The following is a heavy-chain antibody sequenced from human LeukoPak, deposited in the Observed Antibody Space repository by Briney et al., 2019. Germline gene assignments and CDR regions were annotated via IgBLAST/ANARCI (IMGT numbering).Heavy chain of an antibody. V-gene: IGHV3-48*02. CDR3: ARDSHSMVRGVTTFDY. Sequence: TGGSLRLSCAASGFTFDSYSMNWVRRAPGKGLEWVSYISSSSGTIYYADSVKGRFTISRDNAKNSLYLQMNGLRDEDTAVYYCARDSHSMVRGVTTFDYWGQGTLVTVSS. J-gene: IGHJ4*02. D-gene: IGHD3-10*01. CDR1: GFTFDSYS. CDR2: ISSSSGTI.